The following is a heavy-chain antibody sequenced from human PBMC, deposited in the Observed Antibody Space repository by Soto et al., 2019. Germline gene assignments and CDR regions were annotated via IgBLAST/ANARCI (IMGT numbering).Heavy chain of an antibody. V-gene: IGHV3-30-3*01. Sequence: QVQLVESGGGVVQPGRSLRLSCAASGFTFSTYAMHWVRQAPGKGLEWVAVISYDGTNKYYADSVRGRFTISRDNSKTTQFLQMNSLRAEDTAVYYCATDGGGYNYGYVMLDKYYYVMDVWGQGTTVTVSS. CDR1: GFTFSTYA. CDR3: ATDGGGYNYGYVMLDKYYYVMDV. D-gene: IGHD5-18*01. J-gene: IGHJ6*02. CDR2: ISYDGTNK.